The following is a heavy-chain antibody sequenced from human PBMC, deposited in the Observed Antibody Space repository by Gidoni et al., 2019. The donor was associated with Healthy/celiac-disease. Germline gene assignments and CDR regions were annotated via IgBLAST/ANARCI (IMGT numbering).Heavy chain of an antibody. Sequence: QVQLVESGGGVVQPGRYLRLSCAASGFTFSSYAMHWVRQAPGKGLEWVAVISYDGSNKYYADSVKGRFTISRDNSKNTLYLQMNSLRAEDTAVYYCARDGLVAGTWGPTGKIDYWGQGTLVTVSS. CDR3: ARDGLVAGTWGPTGKIDY. J-gene: IGHJ4*02. CDR1: GFTFSSYA. D-gene: IGHD6-19*01. CDR2: ISYDGSNK. V-gene: IGHV3-30*01.